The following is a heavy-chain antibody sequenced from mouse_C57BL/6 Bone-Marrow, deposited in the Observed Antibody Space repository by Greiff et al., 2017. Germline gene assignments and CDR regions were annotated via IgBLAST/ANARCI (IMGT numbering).Heavy chain of an antibody. J-gene: IGHJ4*01. CDR1: GYTFTDYY. CDR3: AREGQYYYAMDY. V-gene: IGHV1-26*01. CDR2: INPNNGGT. Sequence: EVQLQQSGPELVKPGASVKISCKASGYTFTDYYMNWVKQSHGKSLEWIGDINPNNGGTSYNQKFKGKATLTVDKSTITAYRELRSLTSEDSAVYYCAREGQYYYAMDYWGQGTSVTVSS. D-gene: IGHD3-3*01.